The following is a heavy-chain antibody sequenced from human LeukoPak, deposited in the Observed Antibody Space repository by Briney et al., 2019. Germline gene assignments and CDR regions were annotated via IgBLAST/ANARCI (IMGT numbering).Heavy chain of an antibody. Sequence: ASVKVSCKASGYTFTGYYMHWVRQAPGQGLEWMGWINPNSGGTNYAQEFQGRVTMTRDTSISTAYMELSRLRSDDTAVYYCAREYCSSTSCSNRYYYYYMDVWGKGTTVTVSS. CDR3: AREYCSSTSCSNRYYYYYMDV. V-gene: IGHV1-2*02. CDR2: INPNSGGT. CDR1: GYTFTGYY. D-gene: IGHD2-2*01. J-gene: IGHJ6*03.